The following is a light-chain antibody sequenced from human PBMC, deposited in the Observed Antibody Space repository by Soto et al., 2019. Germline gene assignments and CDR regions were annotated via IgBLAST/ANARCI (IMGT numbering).Light chain of an antibody. CDR1: SNDVGGYNY. V-gene: IGLV2-14*01. Sequence: QSAVTQPASVSGSPGQSITISCTGTSNDVGGYNYVSWYQQQPGKAPKLIIYEVIHRPSGISNRFSGSKSGNTASLTISGLHVEDEADYYCSSHSATSPYVFGAGTKLTVL. J-gene: IGLJ1*01. CDR2: EVI. CDR3: SSHSATSPYV.